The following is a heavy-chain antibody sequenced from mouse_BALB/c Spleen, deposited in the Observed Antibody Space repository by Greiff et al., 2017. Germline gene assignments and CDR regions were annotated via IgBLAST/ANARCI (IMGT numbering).Heavy chain of an antibody. CDR1: GFSLTSYG. CDR3: ARDRSYAMDY. CDR2: IWAGGST. J-gene: IGHJ4*01. V-gene: IGHV2-9*02. Sequence: VKLMESGPGLVAPSQSLSITCTVSGFSLTSYGVHWVRQPPGKGLEWLGVIWAGGSTNYNSALMSRLSISKDNSKNQVFLKMNSLQTDDTAMYYCARDRSYAMDYWGQGTSVTVSS.